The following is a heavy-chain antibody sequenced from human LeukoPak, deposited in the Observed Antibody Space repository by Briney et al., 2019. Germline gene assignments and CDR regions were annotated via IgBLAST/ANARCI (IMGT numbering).Heavy chain of an antibody. CDR2: INHSGST. J-gene: IGHJ4*02. Sequence: SETLTLTCAVYGGSFSGYYWSWIRQPPGKGLEWIGEINHSGSTNYNPSLKSRVTISVDTSKNQFSLKLSSVTAADTAVYYCARGGAVYDYVWGSYRYPDYWGQGTLVTASS. V-gene: IGHV4-34*01. CDR3: ARGGAVYDYVWGSYRYPDY. CDR1: GGSFSGYY. D-gene: IGHD3-16*02.